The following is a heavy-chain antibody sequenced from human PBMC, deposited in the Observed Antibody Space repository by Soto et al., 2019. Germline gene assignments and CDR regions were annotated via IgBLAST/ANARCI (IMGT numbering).Heavy chain of an antibody. CDR2: IKPGGNKQ. J-gene: IGHJ4*02. V-gene: IGHV3-7*01. CDR3: VTWAVPTY. D-gene: IGHD6-19*01. Sequence: SWIRQPPGKGLEWVAHIKPGGNKQYYVDSVEGRFTISRDDAGNSLYLQMNRLTAEDTAVYYCVTWAVPTYWGQGTLVTVSS.